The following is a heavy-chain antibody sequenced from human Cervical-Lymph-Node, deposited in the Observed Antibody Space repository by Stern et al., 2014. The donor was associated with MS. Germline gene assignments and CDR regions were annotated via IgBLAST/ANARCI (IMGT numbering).Heavy chain of an antibody. J-gene: IGHJ4*02. CDR2: ILTKTGDT. V-gene: IGHV1-2*02. CDR3: ARDRDFSSWGDFDF. Sequence: QVQLMQSGAEVKTPGASVKVSCKASGYTFAGYHVKWVRQAPGQGLEWMGWILTKTGDTTNAEKLHGRVSMTADTSISTAYMELSGMTFDDAATYYCARDRDFSSWGDFDFWGQGTLVTVSP. D-gene: IGHD6-13*01. CDR1: GYTFAGYH.